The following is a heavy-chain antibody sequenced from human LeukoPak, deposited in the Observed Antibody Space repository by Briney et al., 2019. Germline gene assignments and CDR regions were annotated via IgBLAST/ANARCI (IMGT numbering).Heavy chain of an antibody. CDR3: AREPNPRWVTSFDY. CDR1: GFTFSSYG. V-gene: IGHV3-33*01. J-gene: IGHJ4*02. D-gene: IGHD2-21*02. Sequence: GGSLRLSCAASGFTFSSYGMHWVRQAPGKGLEWVAVIWYDGSNKYYADSVKGRFTISRDNSKNTLYLQMNSLRAEDTAVYYCAREPNPRWVTSFDYWGQGTLVTVSS. CDR2: IWYDGSNK.